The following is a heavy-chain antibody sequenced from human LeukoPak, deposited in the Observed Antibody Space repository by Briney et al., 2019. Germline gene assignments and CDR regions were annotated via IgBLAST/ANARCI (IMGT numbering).Heavy chain of an antibody. D-gene: IGHD3-22*01. CDR2: ISGSGIST. V-gene: IGHV3-23*01. J-gene: IGHJ4*02. CDR1: GLIFNSYA. Sequence: PGGSLTLSWAVSGLIFNSYAISWVRQTPGKGLEWVSGISGSGISTYYTDSVEGRLTIHRDNSKNTPYIQMNILRDEDTAIYYCAKDNIAARALSSGYAFDYWGQETLVTVSS. CDR3: AKDNIAARALSSGYAFDY.